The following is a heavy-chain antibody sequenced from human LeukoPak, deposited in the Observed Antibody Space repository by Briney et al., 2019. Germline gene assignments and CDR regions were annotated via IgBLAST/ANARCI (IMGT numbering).Heavy chain of an antibody. Sequence: GASVTVSCKASGGTFSSYAISWVRQAPGQGLEWMGGIIPIFGTANYAQKFQGRVTITADESTSTAYMELSSLRSDDTAVYYCATASAYYYDSSGYPFDYWGQGTLVTVSS. CDR2: IIPIFGTA. V-gene: IGHV1-69*13. J-gene: IGHJ4*02. CDR1: GGTFSSYA. D-gene: IGHD3-22*01. CDR3: ATASAYYYDSSGYPFDY.